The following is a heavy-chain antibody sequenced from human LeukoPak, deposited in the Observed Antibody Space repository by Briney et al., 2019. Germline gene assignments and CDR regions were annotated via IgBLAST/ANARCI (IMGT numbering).Heavy chain of an antibody. V-gene: IGHV3-53*01. Sequence: GGSLRLSCAASGFTVSTYYMTWVRQAPGKGLECVSVIYSGGSTYYADSVKGRFTVSRDNSKNTLYLQMNSLRAEDTAMYYCARGLGYCTSTTCLPPFDYWGQGTLVTVSS. CDR2: IYSGGST. J-gene: IGHJ4*02. CDR3: ARGLGYCTSTTCLPPFDY. D-gene: IGHD2-2*01. CDR1: GFTVSTYY.